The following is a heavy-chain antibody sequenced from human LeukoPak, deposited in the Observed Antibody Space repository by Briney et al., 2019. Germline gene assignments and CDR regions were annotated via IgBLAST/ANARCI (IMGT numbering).Heavy chain of an antibody. V-gene: IGHV1-3*01. CDR2: INAGNGNT. J-gene: IGHJ4*02. D-gene: IGHD1-1*01. CDR3: ASESIGNTYFDY. CDR1: GFTFTSHA. Sequence: GASVKVSCKTSGFTFTSHAPHWVRQAPGQRLEWMGWINAGNGNTKYSQNFQGRVIVTRDTSASTASLELSSLRSEDTAVYYCASESIGNTYFDYWGQGTLVTVSP.